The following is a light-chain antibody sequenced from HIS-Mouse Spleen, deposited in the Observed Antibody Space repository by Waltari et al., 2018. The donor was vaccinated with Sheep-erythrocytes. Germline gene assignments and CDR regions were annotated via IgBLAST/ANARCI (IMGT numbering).Light chain of an antibody. CDR3: CSEAGSYNHV. CDR2: DVS. V-gene: IGLV2-11*01. J-gene: IGLJ1*01. Sequence: QSALTQPRSVSGTPGQSVPISCTGTSSDVGGYNYVSWSQQHPGKAPNLMIYDVSKPPSGVPDRDAGARSGNTASLTISGRQAEDEADYYGCSEAGSYNHVFATGTKVTVL. CDR1: SSDVGGYNY.